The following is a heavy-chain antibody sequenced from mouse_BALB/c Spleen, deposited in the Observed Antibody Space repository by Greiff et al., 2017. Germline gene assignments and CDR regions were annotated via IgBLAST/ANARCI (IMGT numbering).Heavy chain of an antibody. CDR1: GYAFSSYW. V-gene: IGHV1-80*01. Sequence: QVQLQQSGAELVRPGSSVKISCKASGYAFSSYWMNWVKQRPGQGLEWIGQIYPGDGDTNYNGKFKGKATLTADKSSSTAYMQLSSLTSEDSAVYFCARSSTLLRHYFDYWGQGTTLTVSS. CDR2: IYPGDGDT. J-gene: IGHJ2*01. CDR3: ARSSTLLRHYFDY. D-gene: IGHD1-2*01.